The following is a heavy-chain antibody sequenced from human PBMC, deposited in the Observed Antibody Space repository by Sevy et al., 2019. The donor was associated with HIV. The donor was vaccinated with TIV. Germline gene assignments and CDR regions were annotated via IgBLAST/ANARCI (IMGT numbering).Heavy chain of an antibody. V-gene: IGHV3-49*03. J-gene: IGHJ5*02. Sequence: GGSLRLSCPASGFTLGDYAMSWFRQAPGKGLEWVGFIRSKAYRGTTEYAASVKGRFTISRDDSKSIAYLQMNSLKTEDTAVYYCTRDRVRRYSGSYSRFDPWGQGTLVTVSS. CDR2: IRSKAYRGTT. CDR1: GFTLGDYA. CDR3: TRDRVRRYSGSYSRFDP. D-gene: IGHD1-26*01.